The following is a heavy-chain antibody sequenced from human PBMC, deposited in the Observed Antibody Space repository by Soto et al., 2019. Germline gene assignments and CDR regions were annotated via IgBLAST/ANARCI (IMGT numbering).Heavy chain of an antibody. CDR3: AGGSMVYYYYYYGMDV. CDR2: IIPIFGTA. CDR1: GGTFSSYD. D-gene: IGHD3-10*01. J-gene: IGHJ6*02. Sequence: ASVKVSCKASGGTFSSYDISWVRQAPGQGLEWMGGIIPIFGTANYAQKFQGRVTITADESTSTAYMELSSLRSEDTAVYYCAGGSMVYYYYYYGMDVWGQGTTVTVSS. V-gene: IGHV1-69*13.